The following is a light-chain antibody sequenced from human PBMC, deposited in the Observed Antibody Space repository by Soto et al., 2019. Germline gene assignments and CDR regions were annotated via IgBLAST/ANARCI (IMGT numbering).Light chain of an antibody. Sequence: DIQMTQSPSSLSASIGDRVTITCRTSQSIVNYLNWYQQKPGQAPKLLIYATSNLQSGVPSRFGGGGSATYFTLTIRDLQPEDFATYYCQLSFSFVPGTTVDIK. CDR3: QLSFS. CDR2: ATS. J-gene: IGKJ3*01. CDR1: QSIVNY. V-gene: IGKV1-39*01.